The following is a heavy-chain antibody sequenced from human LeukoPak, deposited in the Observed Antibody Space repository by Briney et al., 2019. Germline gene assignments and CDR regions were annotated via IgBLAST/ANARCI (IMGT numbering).Heavy chain of an antibody. Sequence: PGGSLRLSCAASGFTFSTYWMHWVRQAPGKGLVWVSRINPDGSRTDYADSVKGRFTISRDNAKNTLYLQMNSLRAEDTAIYYCGRDIATAVDYWGLGTLVTVSS. V-gene: IGHV3-74*01. D-gene: IGHD6-13*01. CDR2: INPDGSRT. J-gene: IGHJ4*02. CDR1: GFTFSTYW. CDR3: GRDIATAVDY.